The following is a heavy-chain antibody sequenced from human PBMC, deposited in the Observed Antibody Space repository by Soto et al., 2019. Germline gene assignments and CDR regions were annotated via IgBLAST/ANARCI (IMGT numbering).Heavy chain of an antibody. D-gene: IGHD5-18*01. CDR3: ARDEYTEYSYGYLNY. CDR1: GGTFSSYA. CDR2: IIPIFGTA. Sequence: QVQLVQSGAEVKKPGSSVTVSCKASGGTFSSYAISWVRQAPGQGLEWMGGIIPIFGTANDARKFQGRVTITADESTSTAYMELSSLRSEDPAVYYWARDEYTEYSYGYLNYWGQGPQVPVSA. J-gene: IGHJ4*02. V-gene: IGHV1-69*01.